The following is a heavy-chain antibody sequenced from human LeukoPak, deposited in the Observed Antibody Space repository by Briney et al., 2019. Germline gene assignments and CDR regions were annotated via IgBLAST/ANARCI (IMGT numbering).Heavy chain of an antibody. D-gene: IGHD4-17*01. J-gene: IGHJ4*02. Sequence: GASVKVSCKASGYTFTGYYMHWVRQASGQGLEWMGWINPNSGGTNYAQKFQGRVTITADKSTSTAYMELSSLRSEDTAVYYCARMASRDGDDVGYWGQGTLVTVSS. CDR2: INPNSGGT. CDR1: GYTFTGYY. CDR3: ARMASRDGDDVGY. V-gene: IGHV1-2*02.